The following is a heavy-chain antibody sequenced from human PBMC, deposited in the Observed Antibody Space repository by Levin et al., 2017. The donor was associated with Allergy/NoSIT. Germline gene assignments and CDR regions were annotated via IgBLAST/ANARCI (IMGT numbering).Heavy chain of an antibody. J-gene: IGHJ3*02. CDR2: IYPVDSDT. CDR1: GYRFTNDW. CDR3: ARHKLYTGFDI. V-gene: IGHV5-51*01. D-gene: IGHD2/OR15-2a*01. Sequence: RGESLKISCKGSGYRFTNDWIGWVRQMPGKGLEWMGIIYPVDSDTRYSPSFQGQVTISADKSINTAYLQWSSLKASDTAMYYCARHKLYTGFDIWGQGTMVTVSS.